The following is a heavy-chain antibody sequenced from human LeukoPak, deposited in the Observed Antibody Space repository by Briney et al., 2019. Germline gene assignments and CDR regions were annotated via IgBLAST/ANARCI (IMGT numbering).Heavy chain of an antibody. CDR3: ARVLGDSSGYYLRSPHDAFDI. V-gene: IGHV4-30-2*01. CDR1: GGSISSGGYY. D-gene: IGHD3-22*01. Sequence: SETLSLTCTVSGGSISSGGYYRSWIRQPPGKGLEWIGYIYHSGSTYYNPSLKSRVTISVDRSKNQFSLKLSSVTAADTAVYYCARVLGDSSGYYLRSPHDAFDIWGQGTMVTVSS. J-gene: IGHJ3*02. CDR2: IYHSGST.